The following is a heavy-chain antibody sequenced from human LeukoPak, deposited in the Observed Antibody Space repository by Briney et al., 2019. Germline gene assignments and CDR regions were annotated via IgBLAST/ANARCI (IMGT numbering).Heavy chain of an antibody. V-gene: IGHV4-59*01. Sequence: SETLSLTCTVSGGSISSYYWSWIRQPPGKGLEWIGYIYNSGSTNYNPSLKSRVTISVDTSKNQFSLKLSSVTAADTAVYYCTVSFRSGYDYWGQGTLVTVSS. CDR3: TVSFRSGYDY. J-gene: IGHJ4*02. D-gene: IGHD3-3*01. CDR2: IYNSGST. CDR1: GGSISSYY.